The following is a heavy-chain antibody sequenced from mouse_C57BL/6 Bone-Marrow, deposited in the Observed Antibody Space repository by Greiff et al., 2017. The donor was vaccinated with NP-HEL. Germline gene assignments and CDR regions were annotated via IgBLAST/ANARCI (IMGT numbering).Heavy chain of an antibody. CDR1: GYTFTSYW. CDR3: TSGGLLLRFDY. V-gene: IGHV1-5*01. D-gene: IGHD1-1*01. J-gene: IGHJ2*01. Sequence: VQLQQSGTVLARPGASVKMSCKTSGYTFTSYWMHWVKQRPGQGLEWIGAIYPGNSDTSYNQQFKGKAKLTAVTSASTAYMELSSLTNEDSAVYYCTSGGLLLRFDYWGQGTTLTVSS. CDR2: IYPGNSDT.